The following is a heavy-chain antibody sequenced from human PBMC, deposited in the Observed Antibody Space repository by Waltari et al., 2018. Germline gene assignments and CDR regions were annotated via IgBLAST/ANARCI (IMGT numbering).Heavy chain of an antibody. Sequence: QVQLQESGPGLVKPSETLSLTCSVPGGSISSGSYYWTWIRQPAGKGLEWIGRIYTSGSTNYNPSLRSRLTISVDTSNNQFSLKLSSVTAADTAVYYCARDPPKLADAFDIWGQGTMVTVSS. V-gene: IGHV4-61*02. CDR3: ARDPPKLADAFDI. CDR1: GGSISSGSYY. J-gene: IGHJ3*02. CDR2: IYTSGST. D-gene: IGHD3-10*01.